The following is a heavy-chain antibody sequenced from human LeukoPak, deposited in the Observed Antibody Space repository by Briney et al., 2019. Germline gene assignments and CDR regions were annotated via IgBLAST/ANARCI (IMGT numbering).Heavy chain of an antibody. CDR2: ISSSGSTI. V-gene: IGHV3-48*03. CDR3: ARDGAEYSYGVGYYFDY. Sequence: GGSLRLSCAASGFTFSSYEMNWVRQAPGKGLEWVSYISSSGSTIYYADSVKGRFTISRDNAKNSLYLQMNSLRAEDTAVYYCARDGAEYSYGVGYYFDYWGQGTLVTV. CDR1: GFTFSSYE. D-gene: IGHD5-18*01. J-gene: IGHJ4*02.